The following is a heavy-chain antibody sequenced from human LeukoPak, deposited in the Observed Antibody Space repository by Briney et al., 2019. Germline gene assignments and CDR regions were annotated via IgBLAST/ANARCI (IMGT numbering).Heavy chain of an antibody. D-gene: IGHD3-10*01. CDR2: IYTSGTT. CDR3: ARGPASGSYYMREAFDI. J-gene: IGHJ3*02. CDR1: GGSISSYY. Sequence: PSETLSLTCTVSGGSISSYYWSWIRQPAGKGLEWIGRIYTSGTTNYNPSLKSRVTMSLDTSKNQFSPRLSSVTAADTAVYYCARGPASGSYYMREAFDIWGQGTMVTVSS. V-gene: IGHV4-4*07.